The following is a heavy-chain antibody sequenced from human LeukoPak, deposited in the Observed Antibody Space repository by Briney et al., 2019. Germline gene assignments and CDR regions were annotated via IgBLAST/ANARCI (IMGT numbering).Heavy chain of an antibody. D-gene: IGHD6-13*01. CDR1: GFTFSSYG. CDR2: IHSDGSSR. Sequence: PGGSLRLSCAASGFTFSSYGMHWVRQAPGKGLVWVSRIHSDGSSRKYADSVRGRFTISRDNAKKTLYLQMNSLRAEDTAVYFCARDDAAPGIIFDYWGQGTLVTVSS. J-gene: IGHJ4*02. CDR3: ARDDAAPGIIFDY. V-gene: IGHV3-74*03.